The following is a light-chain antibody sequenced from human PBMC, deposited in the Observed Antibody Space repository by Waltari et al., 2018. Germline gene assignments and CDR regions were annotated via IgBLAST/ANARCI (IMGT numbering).Light chain of an antibody. CDR3: QSYDSSLNGYV. CDR1: SSNIGAGYD. V-gene: IGLV1-40*01. CDR2: ANT. Sequence: QSVLTQPPSVSGAPGQRVTISCTGSSSNIGAGYDVHWSQQLPGTAPKFLIDANTERPSGVPDRCSGSKSGTSASLAIIGLQAEDEADYYCQSYDSSLNGYVFGTGTKVTVL. J-gene: IGLJ1*01.